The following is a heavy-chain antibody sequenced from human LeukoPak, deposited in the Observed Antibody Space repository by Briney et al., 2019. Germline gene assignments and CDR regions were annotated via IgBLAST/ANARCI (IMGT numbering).Heavy chain of an antibody. J-gene: IGHJ5*02. Sequence: GGSLRLSCAASGFTFSNAWMSWVRQAPGRGLVWVVRIKSKTDGGTTDYAAPVEGRFTISRDDSKNTLYLQINSLKTEDTAVYYCTTRITMVRGVIYPWGQGTLVTVSS. V-gene: IGHV3-15*01. CDR3: TTRITMVRGVIYP. CDR1: GFTFSNAW. D-gene: IGHD3-10*01. CDR2: IKSKTDGGTT.